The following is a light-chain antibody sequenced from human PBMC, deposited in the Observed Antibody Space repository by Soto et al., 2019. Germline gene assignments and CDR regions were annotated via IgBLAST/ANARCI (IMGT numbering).Light chain of an antibody. Sequence: ETVLTQSPATLSLSPGERVTLSFIASQSVSSNYLAWYQQKPGQAPKVLIYRASIRATGIPDRFTGSGSGTDFTLTISRLEPEDFAVYYCQQYGSSPLTFGGGTRLEIK. J-gene: IGKJ5*01. V-gene: IGKV3-20*01. CDR2: RAS. CDR1: QSVSSNY. CDR3: QQYGSSPLT.